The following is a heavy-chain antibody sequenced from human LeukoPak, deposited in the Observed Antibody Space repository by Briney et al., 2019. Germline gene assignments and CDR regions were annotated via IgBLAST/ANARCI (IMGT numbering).Heavy chain of an antibody. J-gene: IGHJ5*02. D-gene: IGHD2-2*01. V-gene: IGHV4-39*01. CDR3: ARDDIVVVPADSWWFDP. Sequence: SETLSLTCTVSGGSISTSSYYWGWIRQPPGKGLEWIGSIYYSGSTYYNPSLKSRVTISVDTSKNQFSLKLSSVTAADTAVYYCARDDIVVVPADSWWFDPWGQGTLVTVSS. CDR1: GGSISTSSYY. CDR2: IYYSGST.